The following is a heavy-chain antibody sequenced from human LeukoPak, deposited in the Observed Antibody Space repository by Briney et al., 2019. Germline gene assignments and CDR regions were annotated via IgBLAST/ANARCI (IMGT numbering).Heavy chain of an antibody. J-gene: IGHJ4*02. CDR3: AKECCSSTSCSGPLDY. D-gene: IGHD2-2*01. CDR2: IRGSGGST. Sequence: GGSLRLSCAASGFTFSSYAMSWVRQAPGKGLEWVSAIRGSGGSTYYADSVKGRFTISRDNSKNTLYLQMNSLRAEDTAVYYCAKECCSSTSCSGPLDYWGQGTLVTVSS. V-gene: IGHV3-23*01. CDR1: GFTFSSYA.